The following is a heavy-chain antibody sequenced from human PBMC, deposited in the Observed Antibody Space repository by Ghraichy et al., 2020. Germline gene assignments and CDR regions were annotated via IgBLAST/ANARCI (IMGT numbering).Heavy chain of an antibody. D-gene: IGHD5-18*01. Sequence: SQTLSLTCTVSGGSVSSSRYSWSWIRQPPGKGLEWIGYVFYTGSTNYNPSLKSRVSISVDTSKNQFSLSLTSVTAADTAVFYCARAGHSYGYYWYFDLWGRGALVTVSS. CDR3: ARAGHSYGYYWYFDL. CDR1: GGSVSSSRYS. J-gene: IGHJ2*01. V-gene: IGHV4-61*01. CDR2: VFYTGST.